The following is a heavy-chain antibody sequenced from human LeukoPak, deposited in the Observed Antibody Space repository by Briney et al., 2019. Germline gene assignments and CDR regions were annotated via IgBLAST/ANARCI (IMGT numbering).Heavy chain of an antibody. D-gene: IGHD5-18*01. J-gene: IGHJ4*02. Sequence: GGSLRLSCAVSGLTFSRYAMSWVRQAPGKGLEWVSAIGESGSGTYYADSVKGRFTISRDNSKDTLSLQMNSLRAEDTAVYYCAKDIAQGYTFGSIEQDYWGQGTLVTVSS. CDR1: GLTFSRYA. CDR2: IGESGSGT. CDR3: AKDIAQGYTFGSIEQDY. V-gene: IGHV3-23*01.